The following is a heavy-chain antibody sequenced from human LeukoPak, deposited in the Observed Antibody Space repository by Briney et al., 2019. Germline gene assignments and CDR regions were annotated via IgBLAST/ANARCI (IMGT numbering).Heavy chain of an antibody. J-gene: IGHJ3*02. Sequence: GGSLRLSCAASGFTFSSYSMNWVRQAPGKGLEWVSYTSSSSSTKYYADSVKGRFTISRDNAKSSLYLQMNSLRAEDTAVYYCARTSQRDAFDIWGQGTMVTVSS. CDR3: ARTSQRDAFDI. D-gene: IGHD6-25*01. CDR2: TSSSSSTK. V-gene: IGHV3-48*04. CDR1: GFTFSSYS.